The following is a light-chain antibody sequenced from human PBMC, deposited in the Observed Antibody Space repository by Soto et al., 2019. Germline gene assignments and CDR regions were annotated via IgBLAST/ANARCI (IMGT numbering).Light chain of an antibody. J-gene: IGLJ3*02. CDR2: LEGSGSY. CDR3: ETWDSNTHV. V-gene: IGLV4-60*02. Sequence: QSVLTQSYSASASLGSSVKLTCTLSSGHSSYIIAWHQQQPGKAPRYLMKLEGSGSYNKGSGVPDRFSGSSSGADRYLTISNLQFEDEADYYCETWDSNTHVFGGGTKLTVL. CDR1: SGHSSYI.